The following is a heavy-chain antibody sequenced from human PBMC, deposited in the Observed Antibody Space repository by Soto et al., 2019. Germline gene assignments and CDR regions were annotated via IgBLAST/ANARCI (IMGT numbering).Heavy chain of an antibody. CDR3: ARVFLEWLLDPNWFDP. CDR2: INAGNGNT. Sequence: GASVKVSCKASGYTFTSYAMHWVRQAPGQRLEWMGWINAGNGNTKYSQKFQGRVTITRDTSASTAYMELSSLRSEDTAVYYCARVFLEWLLDPNWFDPWGQRTLVTVSS. D-gene: IGHD3-3*01. V-gene: IGHV1-3*01. CDR1: GYTFTSYA. J-gene: IGHJ5*02.